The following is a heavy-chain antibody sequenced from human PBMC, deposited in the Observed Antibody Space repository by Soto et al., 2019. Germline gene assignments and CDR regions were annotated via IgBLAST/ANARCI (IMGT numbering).Heavy chain of an antibody. Sequence: GGSLRLSCAASGFTFSSYGMSWVRQAPGKGLEWVSSISAAGGSAYYADPVKGRFTISRDNSKNTLYLQMNSLRAEDTAVYYCAKPPPYCSSNTCYFPFASWGQGTLVTVSS. D-gene: IGHD2-2*01. V-gene: IGHV3-23*01. J-gene: IGHJ5*01. CDR2: ISAAGGSA. CDR3: AKPPPYCSSNTCYFPFAS. CDR1: GFTFSSYG.